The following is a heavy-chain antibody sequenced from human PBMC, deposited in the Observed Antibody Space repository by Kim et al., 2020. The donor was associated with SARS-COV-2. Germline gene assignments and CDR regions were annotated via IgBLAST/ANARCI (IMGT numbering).Heavy chain of an antibody. J-gene: IGHJ4*02. Sequence: GGSLRLSCAASGFTFSSYWMSWVRQAPGKGLEWVANIKQDGSEKYYVDSVKGRFTISRDNAKNSLYLQMNSLRAEDTAVYYCARDGRGPDYYYDSSGVPALDCWGEGTLVTVSA. CDR2: IKQDGSEK. CDR3: ARDGRGPDYYYDSSGVPALDC. D-gene: IGHD3-22*01. CDR1: GFTFSSYW. V-gene: IGHV3-7*01.